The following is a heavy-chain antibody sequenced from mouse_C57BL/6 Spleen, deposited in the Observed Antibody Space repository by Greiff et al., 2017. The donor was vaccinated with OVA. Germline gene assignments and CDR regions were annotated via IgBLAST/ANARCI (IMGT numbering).Heavy chain of an antibody. J-gene: IGHJ3*01. V-gene: IGHV5-6*01. Sequence: EVNVVESGGDLVKPGGSLKLSCAASGFTFSSYGMSWVRQTPDKRLEWVATISSGGSYTYYPDSVKGRFTISRDNAKNTLYLQMSSLKSEDTAMYYCARPLMGYDEAWFAYWGQGTLVTVSA. D-gene: IGHD2-2*01. CDR3: ARPLMGYDEAWFAY. CDR2: ISSGGSYT. CDR1: GFTFSSYG.